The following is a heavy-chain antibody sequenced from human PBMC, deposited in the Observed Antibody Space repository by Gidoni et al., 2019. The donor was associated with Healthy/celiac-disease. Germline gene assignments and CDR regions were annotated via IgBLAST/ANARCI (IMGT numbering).Heavy chain of an antibody. V-gene: IGHV3-21*01. Sequence: EVQLVESGGGLVKPGGSLRLSCAASGLTFSSYSMNWVRQAPGKGLEWVSSISSSSSYIYYADSVKVRFTISRDNAKNSLYLQMNSLRAEDTAVYYCAGIGEYSNYVDYWGQGTLVTVSS. J-gene: IGHJ4*02. CDR2: ISSSSSYI. CDR3: AGIGEYSNYVDY. D-gene: IGHD3-10*01. CDR1: GLTFSSYS.